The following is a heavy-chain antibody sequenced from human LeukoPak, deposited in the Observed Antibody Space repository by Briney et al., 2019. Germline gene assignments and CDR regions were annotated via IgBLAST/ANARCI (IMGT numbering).Heavy chain of an antibody. V-gene: IGHV1-8*01. CDR2: MNLNSGNA. CDR1: GYTFTSYD. D-gene: IGHD6-19*01. CDR3: ARGPHYRVIAVAPDYYFDY. J-gene: IGHJ4*02. Sequence: ASVKVSCKASGYTFTSYDINWVRQATGQGLEWMGWMNLNSGNAGYAQKFQGRVTMTRNTSISTAYMELSSLRPEDTAVYYCARGPHYRVIAVAPDYYFDYWGQGTLVTVSS.